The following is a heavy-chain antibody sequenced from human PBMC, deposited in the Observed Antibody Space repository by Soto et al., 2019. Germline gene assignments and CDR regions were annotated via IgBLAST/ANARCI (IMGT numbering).Heavy chain of an antibody. CDR1: GFTFSDYY. V-gene: IGHV3-11*06. CDR3: ARSGDNYNRLDY. D-gene: IGHD1-1*01. Sequence: GGSLRLSCEGSGFTFSDYYIGWIRQAPGKGLEWISYSSNSGTFSRYADSVKGRFSISRDNTKNLLYLQMNSLRAEDTAVYYCARSGDNYNRLDYWGQGTPVTVSS. CDR2: SSNSGTFS. J-gene: IGHJ4*02.